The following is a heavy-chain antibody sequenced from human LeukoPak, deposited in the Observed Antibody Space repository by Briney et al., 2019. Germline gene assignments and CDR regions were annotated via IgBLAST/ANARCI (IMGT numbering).Heavy chain of an antibody. CDR2: INPNSGGT. J-gene: IGHJ4*02. D-gene: IGHD3-3*01. CDR3: ARVTPGVWSGYSKFLDY. Sequence: ASVKVSCKASGYTFTGYYMHWVRQAPGQGLEWMGWINPNSGGTNYAQKFQGRVTMTRDTSISTAYMELSRLRSDDTAVYYCARVTPGVWSGYSKFLDYWGQGTLVTVSS. V-gene: IGHV1-2*02. CDR1: GYTFTGYY.